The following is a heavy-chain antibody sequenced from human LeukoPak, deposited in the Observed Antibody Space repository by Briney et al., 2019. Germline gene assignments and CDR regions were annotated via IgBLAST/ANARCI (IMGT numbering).Heavy chain of an antibody. V-gene: IGHV4-34*01. D-gene: IGHD1-1*01. Sequence: SETLSLTCAVYGGSFSGYYWSWIRQPPGKGLEWIGEINHSGSTIYNPSLKSRVTISVDTSKNQFSLKLSSVTAADTAVYYCARGWMGDYIDYWGQGTLVTVSS. CDR2: INHSGST. CDR3: ARGWMGDYIDY. CDR1: GGSFSGYY. J-gene: IGHJ4*02.